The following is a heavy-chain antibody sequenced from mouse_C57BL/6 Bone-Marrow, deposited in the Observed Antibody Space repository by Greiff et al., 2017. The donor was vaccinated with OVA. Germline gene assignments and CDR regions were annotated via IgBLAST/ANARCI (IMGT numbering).Heavy chain of an antibody. V-gene: IGHV1-22*01. D-gene: IGHD3-1*01. J-gene: IGHJ2*01. Sequence: VQLQQSGPELVKPGASVKMSCKASGYTFTDYNMHWVKQSHGTSLEWIGYINPNNGGTSYNQPFKGKATLTVNKSYRTAYMELRSLTSEDSAVYYCARSGGLDYWGQGTTRTVAS. CDR2: INPNNGGT. CDR1: GYTFTDYN. CDR3: ARSGGLDY.